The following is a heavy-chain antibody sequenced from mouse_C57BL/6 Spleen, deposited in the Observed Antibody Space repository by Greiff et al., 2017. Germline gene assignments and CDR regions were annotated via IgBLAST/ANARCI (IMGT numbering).Heavy chain of an antibody. J-gene: IGHJ1*03. CDR2: INPGSGGT. CDR3: ARKNSNWNFDV. V-gene: IGHV1-54*01. D-gene: IGHD2-5*01. CDR1: GYAFTNYL. Sequence: QVQLQQSGAELVRPGTSVKVSCKASGYAFTNYLIEWVKQRPGQGLEWIGVINPGSGGTTYNEKFKGKATLTADKSSSTAYMQLNSLTSEDSAVXFCARKNSNWNFDVWGTGTTVTVSS.